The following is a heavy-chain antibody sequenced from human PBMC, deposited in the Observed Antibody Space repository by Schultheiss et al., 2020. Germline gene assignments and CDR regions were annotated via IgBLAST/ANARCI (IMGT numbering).Heavy chain of an antibody. V-gene: IGHV3-30*04. CDR2: ISYDGSNK. Sequence: GESLKISCAASGFTFSSYAMHWVRQAPGKGLEWVAVISYDGSNKYYADSVKGRFTISRDNSKNTLYLQMNSLKTEDTAVYYCTRLGLGYCSGGSCYSTLIDYWGQGTLVNVSS. CDR3: TRLGLGYCSGGSCYSTLIDY. D-gene: IGHD2-15*01. CDR1: GFTFSSYA. J-gene: IGHJ4*02.